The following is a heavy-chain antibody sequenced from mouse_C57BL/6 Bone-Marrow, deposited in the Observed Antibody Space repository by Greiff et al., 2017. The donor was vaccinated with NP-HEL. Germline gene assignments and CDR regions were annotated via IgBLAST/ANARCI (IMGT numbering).Heavy chain of an antibody. CDR1: GFTFSDYY. Sequence: EVQVVESEGGLVQPGSSMKLSCTASGFTFSDYYMAWVRQVPEKGLEWVANINYDGSSTYYLDSLKSRFIISRDNAKNILYLQMSSLKSEDTATYYCARFITTVLYWYFDVWGTGTTVTVSS. V-gene: IGHV5-16*01. J-gene: IGHJ1*03. D-gene: IGHD1-1*01. CDR2: INYDGSST. CDR3: ARFITTVLYWYFDV.